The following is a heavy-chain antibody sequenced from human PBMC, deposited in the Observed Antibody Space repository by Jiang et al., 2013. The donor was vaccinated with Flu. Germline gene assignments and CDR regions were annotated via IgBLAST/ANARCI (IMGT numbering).Heavy chain of an antibody. CDR3: ARQGRVAGTFYYYYGMDV. D-gene: IGHD6-19*01. J-gene: IGHJ6*02. CDR1: GGPISSFY. CDR2: IYYTGST. Sequence: PGLVKPSETLSLICTVSGGPISSFYWSWIRQSPGKGLEWIGYIYYTGSTNYNPSLKNRVTISVDTSKNQFSLKLSSVTAADTAVYYCARQGRVAGTFYYYYGMDVWGQGTTVTVSS. V-gene: IGHV4-59*08.